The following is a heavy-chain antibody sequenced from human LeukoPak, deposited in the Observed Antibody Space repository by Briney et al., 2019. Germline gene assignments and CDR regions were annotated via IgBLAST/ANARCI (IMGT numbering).Heavy chain of an antibody. CDR2: ISYDGSNK. D-gene: IGHD3-10*01. J-gene: IGHJ6*02. Sequence: PGRSLRLSCAASGFTFSSYAMHWVRQAPGKGLEWVAVISYDGSNKYYADSVKGRFTISRDNSKNTLYLQMNSLRAEDTAVYYCGRDLLGSRTYYYYYGMDVWGQGTTVTVSS. CDR3: GRDLLGSRTYYYYYGMDV. CDR1: GFTFSSYA. V-gene: IGHV3-30*04.